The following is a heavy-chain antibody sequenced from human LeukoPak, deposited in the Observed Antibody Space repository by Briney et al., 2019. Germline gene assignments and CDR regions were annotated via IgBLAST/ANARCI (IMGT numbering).Heavy chain of an antibody. V-gene: IGHV4-31*03. CDR1: GGSISSGGYY. D-gene: IGHD2-8*01. J-gene: IGHJ4*02. CDR3: ARGLYSIVDY. CDR2: IDYSGST. Sequence: PSQTLSLTCTVSGGSISSGGYYWSWIRQHPGKGLEWMGYIDYSGSTYYNPSLKSRVTISRDTSKNQFSLKLSSVTAADTAVYYGARGLYSIVDYWGQGTLVTVSS.